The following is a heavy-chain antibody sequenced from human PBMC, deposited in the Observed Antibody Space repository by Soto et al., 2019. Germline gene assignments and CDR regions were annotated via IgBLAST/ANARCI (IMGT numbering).Heavy chain of an antibody. Sequence: GGSLRLSCAASGFTFSSYSMNWVRQAPGKGLEWVAVISYDGSNKYYADSVKGRFTISRDNSKNTLYLQMNSLRAEDTAVYYCANTVTTNHYFDYWGQGTLVTVSS. J-gene: IGHJ4*02. CDR3: ANTVTTNHYFDY. CDR2: ISYDGSNK. CDR1: GFTFSSYS. V-gene: IGHV3-30*18. D-gene: IGHD4-4*01.